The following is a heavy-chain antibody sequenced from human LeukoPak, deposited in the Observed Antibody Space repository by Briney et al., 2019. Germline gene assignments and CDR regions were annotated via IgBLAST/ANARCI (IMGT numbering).Heavy chain of an antibody. J-gene: IGHJ4*02. CDR2: ISSSSSYI. V-gene: IGHV3-21*01. D-gene: IGHD6-19*01. CDR3: ARASRGYSSGVYFDY. CDR1: GFTFSSYS. Sequence: GGSLRLSCAASGFTFSSYSMIWVRQAPGKGLEWVSSISSSSSYIYYADSVKGRFTISRDNARNSLYLQMNSLRAEDTAVYYCARASRGYSSGVYFDYWGQGTLVTVSS.